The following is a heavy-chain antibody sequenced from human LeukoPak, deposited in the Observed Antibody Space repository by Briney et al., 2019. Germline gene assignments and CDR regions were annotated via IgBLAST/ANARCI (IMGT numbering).Heavy chain of an antibody. CDR1: GGSISSGGYY. J-gene: IGHJ4*02. Sequence: SETLSLTCTASGGSISSGGYYWSWIRQPPGKGLEWIGYIYHSGSTYYNPSLKSRVTISVDRSKNQFSLKLSSVTAADTAVYYCARTTYYYDSSGPLFDYWGQGTLVTVSS. CDR3: ARTTYYYDSSGPLFDY. CDR2: IYHSGST. D-gene: IGHD3-22*01. V-gene: IGHV4-30-2*01.